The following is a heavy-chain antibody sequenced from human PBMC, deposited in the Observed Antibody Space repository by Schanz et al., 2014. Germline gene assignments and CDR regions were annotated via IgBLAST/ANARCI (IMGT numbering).Heavy chain of an antibody. D-gene: IGHD3-10*01. J-gene: IGHJ6*02. CDR3: ARHRFGVFYYGLDV. CDR1: GYTFISYG. V-gene: IGHV1-18*01. Sequence: QVQLVQSGAEVRKPGASVKVSCKASGYTFISYGISWVRQAPGQGLEWLGWISDYNGKTNYAQKFQDRVIMSTDRSSSTAYMKRRSLTSDDSAICDCARHRFGVFYYGLDVWGQGTTILVSS. CDR2: ISDYNGKT.